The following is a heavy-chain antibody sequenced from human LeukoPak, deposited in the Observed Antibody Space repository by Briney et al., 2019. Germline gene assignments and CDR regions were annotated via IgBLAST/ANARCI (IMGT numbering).Heavy chain of an antibody. J-gene: IGHJ4*02. V-gene: IGHV1-69*13. CDR2: IIPIFGTA. CDR1: GGTFSSYA. D-gene: IGHD4-17*01. Sequence: SVKVSCKASGGTFSSYAISWVRQAPGQGLEWMGGIIPIFGTANYAQKFQGRVTITADESTSTAYMELRSLRSDDTAVYYCARDNALAVTLDYWGQGTLVTVSS. CDR3: ARDNALAVTLDY.